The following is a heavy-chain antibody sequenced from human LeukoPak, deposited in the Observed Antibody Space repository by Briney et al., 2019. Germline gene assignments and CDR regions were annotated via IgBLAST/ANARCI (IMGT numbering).Heavy chain of an antibody. CDR3: ARVIVPNWFDP. Sequence: ASVKVSCKASGYTFTSYEINWVRQATGQGLEWMGWINPNSGNTGYAQKFQGRVTMTRNTSISTAYMELSSLRSEDTAVYYCARVIVPNWFDPWGQGTLVTVPS. CDR1: GYTFTSYE. J-gene: IGHJ5*02. CDR2: INPNSGNT. V-gene: IGHV1-8*01. D-gene: IGHD3-22*01.